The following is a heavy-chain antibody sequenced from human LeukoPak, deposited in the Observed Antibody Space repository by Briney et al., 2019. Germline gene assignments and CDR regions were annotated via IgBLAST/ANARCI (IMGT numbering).Heavy chain of an antibody. J-gene: IGHJ4*02. Sequence: SETLSLTCAVYGGSFSGYYWSWIRQPPGKGLEWIGEINHSGSTNYNPSLKSRVTISVDTSKNQFSLKLSSVTAADTAVYYCARGIVGATAYFDYWGQGTLVTVSS. V-gene: IGHV4-34*01. CDR3: ARGIVGATAYFDY. CDR2: INHSGST. CDR1: GGSFSGYY. D-gene: IGHD1-26*01.